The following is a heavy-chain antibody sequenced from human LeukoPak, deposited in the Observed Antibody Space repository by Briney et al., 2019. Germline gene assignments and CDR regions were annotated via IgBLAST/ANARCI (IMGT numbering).Heavy chain of an antibody. CDR1: GYTFTSYG. CDR3: ARVYYPYNWFDP. J-gene: IGHJ5*02. CDR2: ISVYNGNT. D-gene: IGHD3-10*01. V-gene: IGHV1-18*01. Sequence: ASVKVSCKASGYTFTSYGISWVRQAPGQGLEWMGWISVYNGNTNYAQKLQGRVTMTTDTSTSTAYMELRSLRSDDTAVYYCARVYYPYNWFDPWGQGTLVTVSS.